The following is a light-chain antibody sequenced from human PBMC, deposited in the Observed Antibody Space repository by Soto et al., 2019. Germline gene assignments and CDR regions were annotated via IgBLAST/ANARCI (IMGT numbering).Light chain of an antibody. J-gene: IGKJ3*01. Sequence: EIVLTQSPATLSLSPGERATLSCRASRSVSGCVAWYQQKPGQPPRLLIYAASTLQSGVPSRFSGSGSGTDFTLTISSLQPEDFATYYCQQLNSFPSTFGPGTKVDIK. CDR1: RSVSGC. CDR3: QQLNSFPST. CDR2: AAS. V-gene: IGKV3-11*01.